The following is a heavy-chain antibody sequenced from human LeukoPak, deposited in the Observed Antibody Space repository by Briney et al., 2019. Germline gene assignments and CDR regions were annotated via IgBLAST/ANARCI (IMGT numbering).Heavy chain of an antibody. J-gene: IGHJ4*02. D-gene: IGHD2-8*02. V-gene: IGHV4-59*11. Sequence: SETLSLTCTVSGGSISSHYWSWIRQPPGMGLEWIGYIYYSGSTNYNPSLKSRVTISVDTSKNQFSLKLSSVTAADTAVYYCARARPLVGYFDYWGQGTLVTVSS. CDR1: GGSISSHY. CDR3: ARARPLVGYFDY. CDR2: IYYSGST.